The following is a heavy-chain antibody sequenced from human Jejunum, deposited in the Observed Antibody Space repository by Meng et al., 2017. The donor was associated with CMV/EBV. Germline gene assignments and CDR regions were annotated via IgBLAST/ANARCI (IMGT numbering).Heavy chain of an antibody. CDR1: GCPLNGYG. CDR2: LWYDGSRK. CDR3: ARDNDGSSHYSQFDY. J-gene: IGHJ4*02. V-gene: IGHV3-33*01. Sequence: GCPLNGYGRQWGRQVPGKGLEWVAVLWYDGSRKYFADSVQGRFSISRDDSKNTVYLQMSSLRAEDTAVYYCARDNDGSSHYSQFDYWGQGTLVTVSS. D-gene: IGHD3-22*01.